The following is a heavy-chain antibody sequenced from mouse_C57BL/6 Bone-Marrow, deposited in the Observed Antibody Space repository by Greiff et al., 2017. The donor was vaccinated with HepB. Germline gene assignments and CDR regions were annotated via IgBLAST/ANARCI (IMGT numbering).Heavy chain of an antibody. D-gene: IGHD1-1*01. V-gene: IGHV1-64*01. CDR3: ARRGLYYYGSSYVGYWYFDV. CDR2: IHPNSGST. CDR1: GYTFTSYW. Sequence: QVQLQQPGAELVKPGASVKLSCKASGYTFTSYWMHWVKQSPGQGLEWIGMIHPNSGSTNYNEKFKSKATLTVDKSSSTAYMQLSSLTSEDSAVYYCARRGLYYYGSSYVGYWYFDVWGTGTTVTVSS. J-gene: IGHJ1*03.